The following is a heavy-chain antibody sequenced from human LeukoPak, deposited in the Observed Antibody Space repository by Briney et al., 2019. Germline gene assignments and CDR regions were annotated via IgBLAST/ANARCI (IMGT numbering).Heavy chain of an antibody. CDR3: ARGSYYSGSYYFDY. J-gene: IGHJ4*02. D-gene: IGHD1-26*01. Sequence: ASMKVSCKASGYTFIGYYMHWVRQAPGQGLEWMGWINPNSGGTNYAQKFQGRVTMTRDTSISTAYMELSRLTSDDTAVYYCARGSYYSGSYYFDYWGQGTLVTVSS. V-gene: IGHV1-2*02. CDR2: INPNSGGT. CDR1: GYTFIGYY.